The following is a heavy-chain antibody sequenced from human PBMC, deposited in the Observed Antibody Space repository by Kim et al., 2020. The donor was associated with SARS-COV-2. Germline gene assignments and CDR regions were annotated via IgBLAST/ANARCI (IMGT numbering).Heavy chain of an antibody. Sequence: SETLSLTCTVSGGSISSYYWSWIRQPPGKGLEWIGYIYYSGSTNYNPSLKSRVTISVDTSKNQFSLKLSSVTTADTAVYYCARLFTSHTSRSDYWGQGTLVTVSS. V-gene: IGHV4-59*13. CDR1: GGSISSYY. CDR3: ARLFTSHTSRSDY. CDR2: IYYSGST. J-gene: IGHJ4*02. D-gene: IGHD3-16*01.